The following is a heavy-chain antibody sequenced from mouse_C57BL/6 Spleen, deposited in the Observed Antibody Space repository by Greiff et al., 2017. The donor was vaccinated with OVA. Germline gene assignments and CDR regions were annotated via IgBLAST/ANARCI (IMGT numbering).Heavy chain of an antibody. D-gene: IGHD1-1*01. V-gene: IGHV1-42*01. CDR2: INPSTGGT. Sequence: EVQLQQSGPELVKPGASVKISCKASGYSFTGYYMNWVKQSPEKSLEWIGEINPSTGGTTYNQKFKAKATLTVDKSSSTAYMQLKSLTSEDSAVYYCARRYYGSKGYYFDYWGQGTTLTVSS. J-gene: IGHJ2*01. CDR1: GYSFTGYY. CDR3: ARRYYGSKGYYFDY.